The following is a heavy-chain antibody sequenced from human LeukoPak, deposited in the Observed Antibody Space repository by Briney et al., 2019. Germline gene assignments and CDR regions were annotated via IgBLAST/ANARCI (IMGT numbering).Heavy chain of an antibody. V-gene: IGHV3-23*01. CDR3: ANSREKPQLVPKFPFDY. CDR1: GFTFSSYA. D-gene: IGHD6-13*01. Sequence: GGSLRLSCAASGFTFSSYAMSWVRQAPGKGLEWVSDISGSGGSTYYADSVKGRFTISRDNSKNTLYLQMNSLRPEDTAVYYCANSREKPQLVPKFPFDYWGQGTLVTVSS. CDR2: ISGSGGST. J-gene: IGHJ4*02.